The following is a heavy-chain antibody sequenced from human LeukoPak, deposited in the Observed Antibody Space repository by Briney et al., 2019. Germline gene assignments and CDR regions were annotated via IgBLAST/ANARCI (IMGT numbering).Heavy chain of an antibody. CDR2: INPSGGST. J-gene: IGHJ4*02. D-gene: IGHD2-2*01. CDR3: ARDLAGHCSSTSCYPGPFDY. V-gene: IGHV1-46*01. CDR1: GYTFTSYY. Sequence: ASVKVSCKASGYTFTSYYMHWVRQAPGQGLEWMGIINPSGGSTSYAQKFQGRVTMTRDTSTSTVHMELSSLRSEDTAVYYCARDLAGHCSSTSCYPGPFDYWGQGTLVTVSS.